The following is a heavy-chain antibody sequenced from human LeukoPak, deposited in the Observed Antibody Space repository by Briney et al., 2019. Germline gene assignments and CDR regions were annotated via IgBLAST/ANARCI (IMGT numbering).Heavy chain of an antibody. Sequence: SETLSLTCTVSGDSISTYYWSGIRQPPGKGLEWIGYIYHSGSTNYNPSLKSRVTISVDTSKNQFSLKLSSVTAADTAVYYCARGGGYASPIGYWGQGALVTVSS. J-gene: IGHJ4*02. CDR1: GDSISTYY. CDR3: ARGGGYASPIGY. D-gene: IGHD5-12*01. CDR2: IYHSGST. V-gene: IGHV4-59*01.